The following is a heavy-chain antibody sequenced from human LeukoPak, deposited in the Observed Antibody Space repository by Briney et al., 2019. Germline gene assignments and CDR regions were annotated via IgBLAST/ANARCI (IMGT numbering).Heavy chain of an antibody. CDR3: ARVGPGNDGYMDV. J-gene: IGHJ6*03. D-gene: IGHD1-1*01. CDR2: ISYDGSNK. V-gene: IGHV3-30-3*01. CDR1: GFTFSSYA. Sequence: GGSLRLSCAASGFTFSSYAMHWVRQAPGKGLEGVAVISYDGSNKYYADSVKGRFTISRDNSKNTLYLQMNSLRAEDTAVYYCARVGPGNDGYMDVWGKGTTVTVSS.